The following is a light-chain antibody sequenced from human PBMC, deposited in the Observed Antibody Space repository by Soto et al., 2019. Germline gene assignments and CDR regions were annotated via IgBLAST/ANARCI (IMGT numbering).Light chain of an antibody. CDR2: DAF. CDR1: QTIRSL. J-gene: IGKJ5*01. CDR3: QQRHNWPIT. Sequence: EIVLTQSPATLSLSPGERAILSCRASQTIRSLLAWYQQRPGQAPRLLIYDAFNRATGIPARFSGGGSGTDFTLPISSLEPEDFGVYYCQQRHNWPITFGQGTRLEIK. V-gene: IGKV3-11*01.